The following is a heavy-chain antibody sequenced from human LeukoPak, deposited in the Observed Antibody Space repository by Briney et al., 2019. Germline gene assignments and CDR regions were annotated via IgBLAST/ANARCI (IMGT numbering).Heavy chain of an antibody. CDR3: AKTRSYLAIGPHNWFDP. V-gene: IGHV3-23*01. CDR2: ISGSGGST. J-gene: IGHJ5*02. D-gene: IGHD3-10*01. Sequence: PGGSLRLSCAASGFTFSSYGMSWVRQAPGKGLEWVSAISGSGGSTYYADSVKGRFTISRDNSKNTLYLQMNSLRAEDTAVYYCAKTRSYLAIGPHNWFDPWGQGTLVTVSS. CDR1: GFTFSSYG.